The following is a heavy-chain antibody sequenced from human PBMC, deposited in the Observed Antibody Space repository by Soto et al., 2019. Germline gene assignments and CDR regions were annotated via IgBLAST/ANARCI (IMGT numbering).Heavy chain of an antibody. CDR1: GFSLSTSGMC. Sequence: SGPTLVNPTQTLTLTCTFSGFSLSTSGMCVSWIRQPPGKALEWLALIDWDDDKYYSTSLKTRLTISKDTSKNQVVLTMTNMDPVDTATYYCARIRRQGSMVRGCVRYYYYGMDVWGQGTTVTVSS. D-gene: IGHD3-10*01. J-gene: IGHJ6*02. CDR3: ARIRRQGSMVRGCVRYYYYGMDV. V-gene: IGHV2-70*01. CDR2: IDWDDDK.